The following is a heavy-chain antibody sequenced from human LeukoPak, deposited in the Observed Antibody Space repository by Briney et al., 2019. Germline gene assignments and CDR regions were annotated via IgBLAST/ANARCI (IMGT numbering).Heavy chain of an antibody. CDR2: ISYDGSNK. V-gene: IGHV3-30*18. CDR3: AKDLGRIVVVTRSFDY. D-gene: IGHD3-22*01. Sequence: PGRSLRLSCAASGFTFSSYGMHWVRQAPGKGLEWVAVISYDGSNKYCADSVKGRFTISRDNSKNTLYLQMNSLRAEDTAVYYCAKDLGRIVVVTRSFDYWGQGTLVTVSS. J-gene: IGHJ4*02. CDR1: GFTFSSYG.